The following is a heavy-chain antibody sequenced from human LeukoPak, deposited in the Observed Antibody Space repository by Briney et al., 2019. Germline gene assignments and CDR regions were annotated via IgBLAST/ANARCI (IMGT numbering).Heavy chain of an antibody. V-gene: IGHV4-59*01. CDR3: ATSSGAYYYYYYYMDV. CDR2: IYYSGST. J-gene: IGHJ6*03. D-gene: IGHD6-19*01. Sequence: PSETLSLTCTVSGGSISSYYWSWIRQPPGKGLEWIGYIYYSGSTNYNPSLKSRVTISVDTSKNQFSLKLSSVTAADTAVYYCATSSGAYYYYYYYMDVWGKGTTVTVSS. CDR1: GGSISSYY.